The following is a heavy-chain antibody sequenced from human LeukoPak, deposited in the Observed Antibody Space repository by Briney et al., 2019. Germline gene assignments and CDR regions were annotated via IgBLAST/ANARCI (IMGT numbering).Heavy chain of an antibody. CDR1: GSTFSSYA. CDR3: ANFPITIFGVVIDY. D-gene: IGHD3-3*01. J-gene: IGHJ4*02. CDR2: ISGSGGST. V-gene: IGHV3-23*01. Sequence: GGSLRLSCAASGSTFSSYAMSWVRQAPGKGLEWVSAISGSGGSTYYADSVKGRFTISRDNSKNTLYLQMNSLRAEDTAAYYCANFPITIFGVVIDYWGQGTLVTVSS.